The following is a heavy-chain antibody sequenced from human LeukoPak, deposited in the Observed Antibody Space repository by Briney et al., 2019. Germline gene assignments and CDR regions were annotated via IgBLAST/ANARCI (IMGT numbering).Heavy chain of an antibody. Sequence: GGSLRLSCAASGFTFSSYAMHWVRQAPGKGLEWVAVISYDGSNKYYADSVKGRFTIPRDNSKNTLYLQMNSLRAEDTAVYYCARDGYGDYLYYFDYWGQGTLVTVSS. CDR1: GFTFSSYA. D-gene: IGHD4-17*01. CDR3: ARDGYGDYLYYFDY. J-gene: IGHJ4*02. V-gene: IGHV3-30*04. CDR2: ISYDGSNK.